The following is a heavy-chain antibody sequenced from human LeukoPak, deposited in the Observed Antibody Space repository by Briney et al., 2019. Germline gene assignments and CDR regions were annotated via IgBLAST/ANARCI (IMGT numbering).Heavy chain of an antibody. D-gene: IGHD6-13*01. CDR3: AKVQDSSSPYYYYGMDV. Sequence: AGGSLRLSCAASGFTFSSYAMSWVRQAPGKGLEWVTAISGSGGSTYYADSVKGRFTISRDNSKDTLYLQMNSLRAEDRALYYCAKVQDSSSPYYYYGMDVSGQGTTVTVSS. J-gene: IGHJ6*02. CDR1: GFTFSSYA. V-gene: IGHV3-23*01. CDR2: ISGSGGST.